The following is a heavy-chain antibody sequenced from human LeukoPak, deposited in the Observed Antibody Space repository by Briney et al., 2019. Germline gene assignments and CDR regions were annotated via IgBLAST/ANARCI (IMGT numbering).Heavy chain of an antibody. CDR2: VYYSGRT. V-gene: IGHV4-59*12. D-gene: IGHD3-10*01. Sequence: PSETLSRTCSVSGGSISTYYWSWIRQPPGKGLEWIGYVYYSGRTSYNPSLKSRVTISVDTSRDQFSLKLNSVTAADTAVYYCAKSDGYGLIDIWGQGTMVTVSS. J-gene: IGHJ3*02. CDR3: AKSDGYGLIDI. CDR1: GGSISTYY.